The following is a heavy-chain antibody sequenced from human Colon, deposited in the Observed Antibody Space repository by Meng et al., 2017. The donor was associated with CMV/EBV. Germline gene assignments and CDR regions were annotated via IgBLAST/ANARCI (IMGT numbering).Heavy chain of an antibody. CDR3: AREDGILTGCSLDY. CDR1: GYTFTNHG. Sequence: QVQVVQSGAEVNKPWASLKVSSKTSGYTFTNHGITWVRQAPGQRIEWLGWISAYNGNRKYAEKLQGRITMTTDASTNTAYMELGSLTSDDTAIYYCAREDGILTGCSLDYWGQGTLVTVSS. D-gene: IGHD3-9*01. J-gene: IGHJ4*02. CDR2: ISAYNGNR. V-gene: IGHV1-18*01.